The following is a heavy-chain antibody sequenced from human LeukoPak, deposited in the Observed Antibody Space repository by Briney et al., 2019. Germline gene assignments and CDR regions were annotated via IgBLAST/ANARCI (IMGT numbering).Heavy chain of an antibody. Sequence: SETLSLTCAVYGGSFSGYYWSWIRQPPGKGLEWIGEINHSGSTNYNPSLKSRVTISVDTSKNQFSLKLSSVTAADTAVYYCARTYSSGWYGRAFDYWGQGTLVTVSS. CDR2: INHSGST. V-gene: IGHV4-34*01. J-gene: IGHJ4*02. CDR3: ARTYSSGWYGRAFDY. D-gene: IGHD6-19*01. CDR1: GGSFSGYY.